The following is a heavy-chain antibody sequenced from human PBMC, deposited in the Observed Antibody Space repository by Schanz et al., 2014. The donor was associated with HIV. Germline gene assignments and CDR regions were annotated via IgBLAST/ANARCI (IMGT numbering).Heavy chain of an antibody. CDR1: GFTFSDFS. D-gene: IGHD3-10*01. Sequence: QVLESGGGLVQTGGSLRLSCVASGFTFSDFSMNWVRRAPGKGLEWIPAVRHDGGATYYADSVKGRFTISRDNGKNSLFLQMNSLRAEDTAVYYCARLRGFLWFGDHPYSFDYWGQGTLVTVSS. CDR2: VRHDGGAT. J-gene: IGHJ4*02. V-gene: IGHV3-23*01. CDR3: ARLRGFLWFGDHPYSFDY.